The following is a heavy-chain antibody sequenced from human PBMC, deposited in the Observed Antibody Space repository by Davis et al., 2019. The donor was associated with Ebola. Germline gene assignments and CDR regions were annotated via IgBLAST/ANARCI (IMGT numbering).Heavy chain of an antibody. CDR1: GGSFSGYY. D-gene: IGHD2/OR15-2a*01. CDR2: IKKDGIQK. Sequence: ETLSLTCAVYGGSFSGYYWSWIRQAPGKGLEWVATIKKDGIQKYYVDSVKGRFIISRDNAKNLLYLQMNSLRDDDTAVYYCAKIVSGYWGQGTLVTVSS. J-gene: IGHJ4*02. CDR3: AKIVSGY. V-gene: IGHV3-7*03.